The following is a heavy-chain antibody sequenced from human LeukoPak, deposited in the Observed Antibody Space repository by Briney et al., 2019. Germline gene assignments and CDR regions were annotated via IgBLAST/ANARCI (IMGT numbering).Heavy chain of an antibody. V-gene: IGHV1-69*05. CDR1: GGTFSSYA. CDR2: IIPIFGTA. J-gene: IGHJ4*02. Sequence: SVKVSCKASGGTFSSYAISWVRQAPGQGLEWMGGIIPIFGTANYAQKFQGRVTITTDESTNTAYMELSSLRSDDTAVYYCARVRWELLPSSFDYWGQGTLVTVSS. CDR3: ARVRWELLPSSFDY. D-gene: IGHD1-26*01.